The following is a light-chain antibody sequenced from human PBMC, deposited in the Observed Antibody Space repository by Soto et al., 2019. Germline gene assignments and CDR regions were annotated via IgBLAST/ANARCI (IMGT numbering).Light chain of an antibody. J-gene: IGKJ5*01. V-gene: IGKV3-20*01. CDR2: GAS. CDR1: QSVSSSY. CDR3: QQYGSSPIT. Sequence: EIVLTQSPGTLSLSPGERATLSCRASQSVSSSYLAWYQQKPGQAPRIVIYGASSRATGIPDRFSGSGSGTDFTLTISRLEPEDFAVYYCQQYGSSPITXGQGTRLEIK.